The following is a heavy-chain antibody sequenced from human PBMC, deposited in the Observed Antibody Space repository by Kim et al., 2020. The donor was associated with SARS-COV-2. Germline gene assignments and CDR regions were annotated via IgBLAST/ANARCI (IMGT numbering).Heavy chain of an antibody. D-gene: IGHD5-12*01. Sequence: GGSLRLSCAASGFTFSDYYMSWIRQAPRKGMEWVSYISSSGSTITYENSVKARFTISRENAKNYLYLQMNSLRAEDTAVYYCARDGGGYNYRRGDYWGQGTLVTVSS. CDR1: GFTFSDYY. CDR2: ISSSGSTI. V-gene: IGHV3-11*01. J-gene: IGHJ4*02. CDR3: ARDGGGYNYRRGDY.